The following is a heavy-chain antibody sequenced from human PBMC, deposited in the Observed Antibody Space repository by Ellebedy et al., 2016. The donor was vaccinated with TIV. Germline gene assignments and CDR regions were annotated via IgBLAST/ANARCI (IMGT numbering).Heavy chain of an antibody. Sequence: SGPTLVKPTQTLTLTCTFSGFSLSTSGVGVGWIRQLPGNALELLALIYWNDDKRYSPSLKSRLTITKDTPKNQVVLTMTNMDPVDTATYYCAHRQRDGYNSDYFDYWGQGTLVTVSS. V-gene: IGHV2-5*01. CDR1: GFSLSTSGVG. J-gene: IGHJ4*02. CDR3: AHRQRDGYNSDYFDY. CDR2: IYWNDDK. D-gene: IGHD5-24*01.